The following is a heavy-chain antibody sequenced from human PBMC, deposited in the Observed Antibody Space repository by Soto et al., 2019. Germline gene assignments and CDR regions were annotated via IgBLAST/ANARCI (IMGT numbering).Heavy chain of an antibody. Sequence: SETLSLTCAVYGGSFSGYYWSWIRQPPGKGLEWIGEINHSGSTNYNPSLKSRVTISVDTSKNQFSLKLSSVTAADTAVYYCVRQYRDSQYYSGLDVWGQGTTVTVSS. J-gene: IGHJ6*02. CDR1: GGSFSGYY. D-gene: IGHD6-6*01. CDR2: INHSGST. CDR3: VRQYRDSQYYSGLDV. V-gene: IGHV4-34*01.